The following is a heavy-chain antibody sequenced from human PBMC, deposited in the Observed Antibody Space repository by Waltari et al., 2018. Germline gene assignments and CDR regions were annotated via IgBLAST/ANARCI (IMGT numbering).Heavy chain of an antibody. V-gene: IGHV1-69*05. D-gene: IGHD2-15*01. J-gene: IGHJ6*02. CDR3: ARDSGVGGCSGGSCLRYGMDV. CDR1: GGTFSSYA. Sequence: QVQLVQSGAEVKKPGSSVKVSCKASGGTFSSYAISWVRQAPGQGLEWMGGIIPIFCTANYAQKLQGRVTITTDEATSTAYMELSSLRSEDTAVYYCARDSGVGGCSGGSCLRYGMDVWGQGTTVTVSS. CDR2: IIPIFCTA.